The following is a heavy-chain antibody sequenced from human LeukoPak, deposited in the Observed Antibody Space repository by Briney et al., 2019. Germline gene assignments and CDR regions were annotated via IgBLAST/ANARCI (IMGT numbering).Heavy chain of an antibody. J-gene: IGHJ5*02. Sequence: GGSLRLSCAASGFTFSSYSMNWVRQAPGKGLEWVSAISGSGGSTYYADSVKGRFTISRDNSKNTLYLQMNSLRAEDTAVYYCAKGGGYDFWSGYTDWFDPWGQGTLVTVSS. V-gene: IGHV3-23*01. CDR2: ISGSGGST. D-gene: IGHD3-3*01. CDR1: GFTFSSYS. CDR3: AKGGGYDFWSGYTDWFDP.